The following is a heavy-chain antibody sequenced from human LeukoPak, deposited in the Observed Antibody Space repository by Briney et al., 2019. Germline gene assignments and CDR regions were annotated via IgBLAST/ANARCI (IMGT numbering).Heavy chain of an antibody. D-gene: IGHD3-16*01. V-gene: IGHV3-23*01. CDR2: ISGSGGNT. Sequence: GGSLRLSCAASGLTFSNYAMSWVRQAPGKGLEWVSAISGSGGNTYYADSVMGRFSISRDNSKNTLYLQMNSLRAEDTAVYYCAKVRMGQFLEGAFDIWGQGTMVTVSS. CDR1: GLTFSNYA. J-gene: IGHJ3*02. CDR3: AKVRMGQFLEGAFDI.